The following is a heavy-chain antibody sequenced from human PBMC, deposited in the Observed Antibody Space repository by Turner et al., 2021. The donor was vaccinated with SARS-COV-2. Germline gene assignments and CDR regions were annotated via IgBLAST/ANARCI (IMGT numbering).Heavy chain of an antibody. Sequence: QVQLQESGQSLVRPLEPLSLTCTVSGGSMNSNYWSWIRQPPGKRLEWIGYIYYRGSTNYNPSLKSRVTISVDTSKNQFSLKLTSVTAADTAIYYCARETVNNWVDPWGQGTLVTVSS. CDR1: GGSMNSNY. CDR3: ARETVNNWVDP. D-gene: IGHD2-21*02. CDR2: IYYRGST. V-gene: IGHV4-59*01. J-gene: IGHJ5*02.